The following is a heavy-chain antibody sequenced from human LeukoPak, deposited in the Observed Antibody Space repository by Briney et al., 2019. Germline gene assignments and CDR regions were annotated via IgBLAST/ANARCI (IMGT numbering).Heavy chain of an antibody. CDR3: ARTGGSYFDY. J-gene: IGHJ4*02. CDR2: INSDGSNT. D-gene: IGHD3-16*01. V-gene: IGHV3-74*01. Sequence: GGSLRLSCAASGFTFSSYWMHWVRQAPGKGLVWVSRINSDGSNTNYADSVKGRFTIPRDNAKNTLCLQMNSLRAEDTAVYYCARTGGSYFDYWGQGTLVTVSS. CDR1: GFTFSSYW.